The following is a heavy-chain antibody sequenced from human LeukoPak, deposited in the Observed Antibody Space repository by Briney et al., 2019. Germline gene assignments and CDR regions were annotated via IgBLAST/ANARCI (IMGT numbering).Heavy chain of an antibody. CDR1: GGSVSSYY. Sequence: KTSETLSLTCTVSGGSVSSYYWSWIRQPPGKGLEWIGYIYYSGSTNYNPSLKSRVTISVDTSKNQSSLKLSSVTAADTAVYYCAGVYYGSSRYFDYWGQGTLVTVSS. D-gene: IGHD3-10*01. J-gene: IGHJ4*02. CDR3: AGVYYGSSRYFDY. CDR2: IYYSGST. V-gene: IGHV4-59*02.